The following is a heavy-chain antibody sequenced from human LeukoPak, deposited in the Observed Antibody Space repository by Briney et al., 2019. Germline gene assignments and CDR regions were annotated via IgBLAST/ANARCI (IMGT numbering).Heavy chain of an antibody. D-gene: IGHD6-19*01. J-gene: IGHJ5*02. CDR1: GGSISSYY. Sequence: SETLSLTCTVSGGSISSYYWSWIRQPPGKGLEWIRYIYYSGSTNYNPSLKSRVTISVDTSKNQFSLKLSSVTAADTAVYYCARALKGSGSLNWFDPWGQGTLVTVSS. CDR3: ARALKGSGSLNWFDP. V-gene: IGHV4-59*08. CDR2: IYYSGST.